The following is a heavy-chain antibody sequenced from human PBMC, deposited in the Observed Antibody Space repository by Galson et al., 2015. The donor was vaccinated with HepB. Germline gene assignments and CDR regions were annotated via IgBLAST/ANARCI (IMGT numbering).Heavy chain of an antibody. Sequence: SLRLSCAASGFTFNNYWMTWVRQAPGKGLEWVANIKQDGSEKYYVDSVKGRFTISRDNAKNSLHLQMHSLRVEDTAMYYCAGTLFPSFRNTFGWWGQGTLVTVSS. CDR2: IKQDGSEK. V-gene: IGHV3-7*03. J-gene: IGHJ4*02. CDR1: GFTFNNYW. CDR3: AGTLFPSFRNTFGW. D-gene: IGHD3-9*01.